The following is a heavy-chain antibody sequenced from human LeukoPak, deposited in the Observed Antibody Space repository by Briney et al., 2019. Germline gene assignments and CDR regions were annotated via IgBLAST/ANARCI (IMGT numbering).Heavy chain of an antibody. J-gene: IGHJ4*02. CDR1: GGSISSSSYY. D-gene: IGHD2-2*03. CDR3: ARHLVGYCSSTSCPQFGY. Sequence: PSETLSLTCTVSGGSISSSSYYWGWIRQPPGKGLEWIGSIYYSGGTYYSPSLKSRVTISVDTSKNQFSLKLSSVTAADTAVYYCARHLVGYCSSTSCPQFGYWGQGTLVTVSS. CDR2: IYYSGGT. V-gene: IGHV4-39*01.